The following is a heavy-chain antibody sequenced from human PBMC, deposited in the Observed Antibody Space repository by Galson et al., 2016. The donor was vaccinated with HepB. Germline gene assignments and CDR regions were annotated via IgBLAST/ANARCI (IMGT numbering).Heavy chain of an antibody. J-gene: IGHJ6*04. D-gene: IGHD3-3*01. Sequence: SLRLSCAASEFTFSFYWMHWVRQAPEKGLVWVSRINGDGSSTSYADSVKGRLTISRDNAKNTLYLQMNSLRAEDTAMYYCARDNDFWSGYYADYYYGMDVWGKGTTVTVSS. CDR3: ARDNDFWSGYYADYYYGMDV. V-gene: IGHV3-74*01. CDR2: INGDGSST. CDR1: EFTFSFYW.